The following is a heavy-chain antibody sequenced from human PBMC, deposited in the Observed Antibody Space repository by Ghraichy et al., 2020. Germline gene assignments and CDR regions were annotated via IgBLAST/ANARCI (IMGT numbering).Heavy chain of an antibody. CDR3: ARGWYTGGNDAFDI. Sequence: SETLSLTCTVSGGSISSGNYYWNWIRQPAGKGLEWIGRIYSSGSTDYTPSLKSRVTIAVDTSKNQFSLKVTSVTASDTAVYYCARGWYTGGNDAFDIWGQGTMVTVS. D-gene: IGHD1-26*01. V-gene: IGHV4-61*02. CDR2: IYSSGST. J-gene: IGHJ3*02. CDR1: GGSISSGNYY.